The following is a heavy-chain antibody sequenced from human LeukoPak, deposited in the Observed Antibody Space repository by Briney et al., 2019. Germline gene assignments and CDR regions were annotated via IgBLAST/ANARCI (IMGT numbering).Heavy chain of an antibody. Sequence: GGSLRPSCAPSGFTFSSYWMHWVSHAPGRGLGWVLRINKDGSSTSYADSVKGRFTISRDNAKNTLYLQMNRLRAEGTAVYYCARATYSSGWYDYWGQGNLVTVSS. D-gene: IGHD6-19*01. CDR1: GFTFSSYW. CDR2: INKDGSST. J-gene: IGHJ4*02. V-gene: IGHV3-74*01. CDR3: ARATYSSGWYDY.